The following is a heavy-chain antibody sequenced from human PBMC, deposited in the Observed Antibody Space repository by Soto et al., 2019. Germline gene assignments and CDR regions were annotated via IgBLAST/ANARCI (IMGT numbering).Heavy chain of an antibody. CDR3: AGPFYEGAAGTERYFQH. J-gene: IGHJ1*01. D-gene: IGHD6-13*01. V-gene: IGHV3-21*01. CDR2: ISSSSYI. CDR1: GFTFSSYS. Sequence: GGSLRLSCAASGFTFSSYSMNWVRQAPGKGLEWVSSISSSSYIYYADSVKGRFTISRDNAKNSLYLQMNSLRAEDTAVHYCAGPFYEGAAGTERYFQHWGQGTLVTVSS.